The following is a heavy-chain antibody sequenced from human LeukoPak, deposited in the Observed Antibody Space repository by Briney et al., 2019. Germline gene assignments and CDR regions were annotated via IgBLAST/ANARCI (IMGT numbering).Heavy chain of an antibody. Sequence: ASVKVSCKASGYTFTNYGITWVRQAPGQGLEWMGGIIPIFGTANYAQKFQGRVTITADESTSTAYMELSSLRSEDTAVYYCARDLRTEIDYWGQGTLVTVSS. CDR2: IIPIFGTA. CDR3: ARDLRTEIDY. V-gene: IGHV1-69*13. CDR1: GYTFTNYG. J-gene: IGHJ4*02. D-gene: IGHD2-2*01.